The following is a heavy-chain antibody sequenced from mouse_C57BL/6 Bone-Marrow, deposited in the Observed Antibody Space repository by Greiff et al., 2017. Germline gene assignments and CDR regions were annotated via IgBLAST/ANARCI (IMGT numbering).Heavy chain of an antibody. CDR1: GFTFSDYG. CDR2: ISSGSSTN. D-gene: IGHD2-1*01. V-gene: IGHV5-17*01. Sequence: EVKLMESGGGLVKPGGSLKLSCAASGFTFSDYGMHWVRQAPEKGLEWVAYISSGSSTNYYADTVKGRFTIARDNAKNTLFLQMSSLRSEDTAVYYCARPGGNYDLLFAYWGQGTLVTVSA. CDR3: ARPGGNYDLLFAY. J-gene: IGHJ3*01.